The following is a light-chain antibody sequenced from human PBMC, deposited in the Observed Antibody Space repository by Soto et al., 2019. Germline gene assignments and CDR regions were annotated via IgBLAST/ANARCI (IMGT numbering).Light chain of an antibody. J-gene: IGKJ4*01. Sequence: EIVLTQSPATLSLPPGERATLSCRASQSVSSYLAWYQHKPGQAPRLLIYDASNRATGIPARFSGSGSGTGFTLTISSLEPEDFAVYYCQQRSNWPLTFGGGTKVDIK. CDR3: QQRSNWPLT. CDR1: QSVSSY. CDR2: DAS. V-gene: IGKV3-11*01.